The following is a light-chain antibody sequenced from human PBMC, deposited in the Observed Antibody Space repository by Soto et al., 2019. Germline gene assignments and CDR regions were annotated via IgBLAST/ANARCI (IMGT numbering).Light chain of an antibody. J-gene: IGKJ1*01. Sequence: EIVMTQSPATLSVSPGERATLSCRASQSVSSNLAWYQQKPGQAPGLLIYGASTRATGIPARFSGSGSGTGFTLTISSLQAEDFAVYYCQQYNNGWTFGQGTKVDIK. CDR2: GAS. CDR3: QQYNNGWT. CDR1: QSVSSN. V-gene: IGKV3-15*01.